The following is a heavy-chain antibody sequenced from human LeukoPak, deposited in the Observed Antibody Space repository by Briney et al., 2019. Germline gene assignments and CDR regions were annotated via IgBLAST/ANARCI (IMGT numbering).Heavy chain of an antibody. J-gene: IGHJ6*02. CDR3: VKPYSSSWYGMDV. Sequence: PGGSLRLSCAASGFTFSGFGMHWVRQAPGKGLEWVAVIWYDGSNKYYADSVKGRFTISRDNSKNTLYLQMSSLRAEDTAVYYCVKPYSSSWYGMDVWGQGTTVTVSS. CDR2: IWYDGSNK. V-gene: IGHV3-30*02. CDR1: GFTFSGFG. D-gene: IGHD6-13*01.